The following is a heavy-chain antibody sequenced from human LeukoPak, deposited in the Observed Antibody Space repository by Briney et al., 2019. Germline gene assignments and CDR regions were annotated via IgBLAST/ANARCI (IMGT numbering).Heavy chain of an antibody. J-gene: IGHJ4*02. CDR1: GFTFRSYS. V-gene: IGHV3-7*03. CDR2: IKQDGSER. D-gene: IGHD5-18*01. Sequence: PGGSLRLSCAGSGFTFRSYSMSWVRQAPGKGLEWVANIKQDGSERSYVDSVKGRSTISRDNAKNSLYLQMNSLRAEDTAVYYCAKDQLWLGYWGQGTLVTVSS. CDR3: AKDQLWLGY.